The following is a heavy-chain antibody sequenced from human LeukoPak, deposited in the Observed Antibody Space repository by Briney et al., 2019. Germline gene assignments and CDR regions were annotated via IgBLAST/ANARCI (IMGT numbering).Heavy chain of an antibody. J-gene: IGHJ4*02. D-gene: IGHD1-7*01. CDR2: INHSGST. CDR1: GGSFSGYY. Sequence: PSESLSLTCAVYGGSFSGYYWSWIRQPPGKGLEWIGEINHSGSTNYNPSLKSRVTISVDTSKNQFSLKPSSVTAADTAVYYCARLPTGTTRFLVDYWGQGTLVTVSS. V-gene: IGHV4-34*01. CDR3: ARLPTGTTRFLVDY.